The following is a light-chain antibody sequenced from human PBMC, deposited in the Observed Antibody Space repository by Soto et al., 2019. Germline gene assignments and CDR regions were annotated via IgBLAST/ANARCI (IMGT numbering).Light chain of an antibody. Sequence: DIQMTQSPSSQSASVGDRVTITCRASQSISNNLNWYQQKPGKAPNLLIYAASSLQSGVPSRFSGSGSGTDFTLTISSLQPEDFATYYCQQSYSTPQTFGQGTKVDIK. V-gene: IGKV1-39*01. CDR2: AAS. CDR1: QSISNN. J-gene: IGKJ1*01. CDR3: QQSYSTPQT.